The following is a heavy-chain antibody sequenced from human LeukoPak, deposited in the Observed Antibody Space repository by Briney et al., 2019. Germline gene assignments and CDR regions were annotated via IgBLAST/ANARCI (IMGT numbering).Heavy chain of an antibody. V-gene: IGHV3-9*01. CDR2: ISWNSGSI. D-gene: IGHD3-22*01. CDR1: GFTFDDYA. CDR3: AIADYYDSSGYYRY. J-gene: IGHJ4*02. Sequence: GGSLRLSCAASGFTFDDYAMHWVRQAPGKGLEWVSGISWNSGSIGYADSVKGRFTISRDNAKNSLYLQMNSLRAEDTALYYCAIADYYDSSGYYRYWGQGTLVTVSS.